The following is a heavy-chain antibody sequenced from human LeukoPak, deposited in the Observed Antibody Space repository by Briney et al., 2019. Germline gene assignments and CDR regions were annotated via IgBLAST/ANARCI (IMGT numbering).Heavy chain of an antibody. J-gene: IGHJ6*03. D-gene: IGHD1-7*01. Sequence: GGSLRLSCAASGFTFSSYSMNWVRQAPGKGLEWVSYISSSSSTIYYADSVKGRFTISRDNAKNSLYLQMNSLRAEDTAVYYCARGLKTSRYYYYYYMDVWGKGTTVTVSS. CDR2: ISSSSSTI. V-gene: IGHV3-48*04. CDR3: ARGLKTSRYYYYYYMDV. CDR1: GFTFSSYS.